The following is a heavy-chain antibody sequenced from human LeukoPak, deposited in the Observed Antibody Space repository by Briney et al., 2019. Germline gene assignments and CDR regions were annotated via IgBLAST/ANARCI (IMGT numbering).Heavy chain of an antibody. CDR3: ARHGRAQAIDY. CDR2: IYYSGST. J-gene: IGHJ4*02. CDR1: GGSISSGGYY. V-gene: IGHV4-31*03. D-gene: IGHD1-26*01. Sequence: PSQTLSLTCTVSGGSISSGGYYWSWIRQHPGKGLEWIGYIYYSGSTYYNPSLKSRVTISVDTSKNQFSLKLSSVTAADTAVYYCARHGRAQAIDYWGQGTLVTVSS.